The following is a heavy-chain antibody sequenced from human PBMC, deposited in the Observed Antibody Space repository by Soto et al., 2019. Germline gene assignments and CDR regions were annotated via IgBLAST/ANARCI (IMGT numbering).Heavy chain of an antibody. CDR1: GFTFSSYA. Sequence: EVQLLESGGGLVQPGGSLRLSCAASGFTFSSYAMGWVRQAPGKGLEWVSAISGSGGSTYYADSVKGRFTISRDNSKNTLYLQMNSLRAEDTAVYYCAKRSSGWYTFDYWGQGTLVTVSS. CDR2: ISGSGGST. J-gene: IGHJ4*02. D-gene: IGHD6-19*01. V-gene: IGHV3-23*01. CDR3: AKRSSGWYTFDY.